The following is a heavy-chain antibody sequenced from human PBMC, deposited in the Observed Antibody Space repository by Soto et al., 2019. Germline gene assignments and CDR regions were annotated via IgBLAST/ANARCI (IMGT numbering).Heavy chain of an antibody. D-gene: IGHD4-17*01. J-gene: IGHJ5*02. CDR2: IYHSGST. CDR1: GCSISSSNW. CDR3: ARVWTTVTTWFDP. V-gene: IGHV4-4*02. Sequence: QVQLQESGPGLVKPSGTLSLTCAVSGCSISSSNWWSWVRQPPGKGLEWIGEIYHSGSTNYNLTLKSRVTISVDDTKNQFSLKLSCVTAGDTAVYYCARVWTTVTTWFDPWGQGTLLTVSS.